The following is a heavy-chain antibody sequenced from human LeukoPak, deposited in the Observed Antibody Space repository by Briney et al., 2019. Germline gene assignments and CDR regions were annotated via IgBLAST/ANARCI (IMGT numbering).Heavy chain of an antibody. V-gene: IGHV3-48*03. CDR3: AKDLKKAAAGTVDY. CDR1: GFTFSSYE. Sequence: GGSLRLSCAASGFTFSSYEMNWVRQAPGKGLEWVSYISSSGSTIYYADSVKGRFTISRDNAKNSLYLQMNSLRAEDTAVYYCAKDLKKAAAGTVDYWGQGTLVTVPS. CDR2: ISSSGSTI. D-gene: IGHD6-13*01. J-gene: IGHJ4*02.